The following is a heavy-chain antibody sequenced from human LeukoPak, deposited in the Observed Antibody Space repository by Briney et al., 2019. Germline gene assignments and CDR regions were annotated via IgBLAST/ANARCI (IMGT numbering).Heavy chain of an antibody. J-gene: IGHJ4*02. Sequence: GGSLRLSCAASGFTFSSYAMHWVRQAPGKGLEWVAVISYDGSNKYYADSVKGRFTISRDNSKNTLYLQMNSLRAEDTAVYYCARASSSSSPFDYWGQGTWSPSPQ. V-gene: IGHV3-30-3*01. CDR2: ISYDGSNK. CDR3: ARASSSSSPFDY. CDR1: GFTFSSYA. D-gene: IGHD6-13*01.